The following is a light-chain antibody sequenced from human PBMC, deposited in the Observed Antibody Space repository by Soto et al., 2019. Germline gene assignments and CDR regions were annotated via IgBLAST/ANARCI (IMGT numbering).Light chain of an antibody. J-gene: IGKJ3*01. CDR3: QQYGRSPPGFT. CDR2: GAS. CDR1: QTISSNY. V-gene: IGKV3-20*01. Sequence: EIVLTQSPGTLSLSPGERATLSCGVSQTISSNYLAWYQHKPGEAPRLLIYGASVRATGIPVRFSGSGYGTDFTLTISRLEPEHFAVYYCQQYGRSPPGFTFGPGTKVEMK.